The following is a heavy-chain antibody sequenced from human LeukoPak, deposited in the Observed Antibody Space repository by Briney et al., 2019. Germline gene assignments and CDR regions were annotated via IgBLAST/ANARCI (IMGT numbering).Heavy chain of an antibody. CDR1: GGSISSYY. CDR3: ARLRWPDFDY. Sequence: SETLSLTCTVSGGSISSYYWSWIRQPPGKGLEWIGSIYYSGSTYYNPSLKSRVTISVDTSKNQFSLKLSSVTAADTAVYYCARLRWPDFDYWGQGTLVTVSS. CDR2: IYYSGST. J-gene: IGHJ4*02. V-gene: IGHV4-59*12. D-gene: IGHD2-15*01.